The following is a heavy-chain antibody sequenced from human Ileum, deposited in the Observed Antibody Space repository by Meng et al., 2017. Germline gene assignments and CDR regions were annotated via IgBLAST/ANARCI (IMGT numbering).Heavy chain of an antibody. Sequence: GESLKISCAASGLTFSNYEMDWVRQAPGKGLEWVAYISTSGTIYYADSVKGRFTISRDNAKKSLYLQMNSLRAEDTAIYYCASEIDCSGGNCYSGYDAFDIWGQGTMVTVSS. J-gene: IGHJ3*02. CDR1: GLTFSNYE. D-gene: IGHD2-15*01. V-gene: IGHV3-48*03. CDR3: ASEIDCSGGNCYSGYDAFDI. CDR2: ISTSGTI.